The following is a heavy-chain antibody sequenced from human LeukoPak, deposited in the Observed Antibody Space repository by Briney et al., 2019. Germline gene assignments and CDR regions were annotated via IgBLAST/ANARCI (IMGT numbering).Heavy chain of an antibody. CDR1: GGSISSYY. V-gene: IGHV4-59*01. CDR2: IYYSGST. CDR3: ARSPTPRYSSSWFYY. J-gene: IGHJ4*02. D-gene: IGHD6-13*01. Sequence: SETLSLPCTVSGGSISSYYWSWIRQPPGKGLEWIGYIYYSGSTNYNPSLKSRVTISVDTSKNQFSLKLSSVTAADTAVYYCARSPTPRYSSSWFYYWGQGTLVTVSS.